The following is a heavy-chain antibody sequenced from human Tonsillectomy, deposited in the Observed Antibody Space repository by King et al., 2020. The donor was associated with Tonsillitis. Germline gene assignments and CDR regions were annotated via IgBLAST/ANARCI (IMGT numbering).Heavy chain of an antibody. Sequence: QVQLVESGGGVVQPGRSLELSCAASGFIFSSYAMHWVRHPPGKGLEWVAVISYDGVNKYYADSVKGRFTISRDNSKNTVYLQMNGLRVEDRGVYFCAYGDSSSSNFESWGQGTLVTVSS. V-gene: IGHV3-30*01. CDR3: AYGDSSSSNFES. D-gene: IGHD6-6*01. J-gene: IGHJ4*02. CDR2: ISYDGVNK. CDR1: GFIFSSYA.